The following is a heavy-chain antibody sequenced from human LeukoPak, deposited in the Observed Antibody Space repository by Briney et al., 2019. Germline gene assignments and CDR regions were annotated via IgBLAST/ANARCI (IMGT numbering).Heavy chain of an antibody. CDR1: GFTFSTYG. D-gene: IGHD4-17*01. J-gene: IGHJ6*03. Sequence: PGGSLRLSCAASGFTFSTYGIHWVRQAPGKGLEWVAFIRYDGTNKWYADSVKGRFTISRDNSKNMLYLQMNSLRAEDTAVYHCAKDRDYGDYPSAYYYYMDVWGQGTTVTVSS. CDR2: IRYDGTNK. CDR3: AKDRDYGDYPSAYYYYMDV. V-gene: IGHV3-30*02.